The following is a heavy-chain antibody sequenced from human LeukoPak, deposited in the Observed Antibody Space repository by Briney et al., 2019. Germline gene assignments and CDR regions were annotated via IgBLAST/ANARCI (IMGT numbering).Heavy chain of an antibody. V-gene: IGHV5-51*01. CDR2: IYPGDSDT. CDR3: ARLSGRVVCSAGSCYIDS. D-gene: IGHD2-15*01. Sequence: GESLKISCRGSGYRFTSDWIGWVRQMPGKGLEWMGIIYPGDSDTRYSPSFQGQVTISADKSVNTAYLQWSSLKASDTAMYYCARLSGRVVCSAGSCYIDSWGQGTLVTVSS. J-gene: IGHJ4*02. CDR1: GYRFTSDW.